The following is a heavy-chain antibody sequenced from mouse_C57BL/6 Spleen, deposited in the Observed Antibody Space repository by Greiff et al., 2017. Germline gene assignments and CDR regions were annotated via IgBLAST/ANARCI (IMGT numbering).Heavy chain of an antibody. V-gene: IGHV1-4*01. D-gene: IGHD2-3*01. J-gene: IGHJ3*01. CDR3: ARDGDGYYSFAY. CDR2: INPSSGYT. Sequence: QVQLKQSGAELARPGASVKMSCKASGYTFTSYTMHWVKQRPGQGLEWIGYINPSSGYTKYNQKFKDKATLTADKSSSTAYMQLSSLTSEDSAVYYCARDGDGYYSFAYWGQGTLVTVSA. CDR1: GYTFTSYT.